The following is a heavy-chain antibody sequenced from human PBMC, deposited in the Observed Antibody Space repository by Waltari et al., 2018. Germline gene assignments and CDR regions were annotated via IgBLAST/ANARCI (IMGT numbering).Heavy chain of an antibody. Sequence: EVQLLESGGGLVQPGGSLRLSCAASGFTFSSYDMSWVRPAPGKGREWVSVIGSSGRNTYYADSVKGRFTISRDDSKNTLYLQMNSLRAEDTAVYYCAKGPAARTNWFDPWGQGTLVTVSS. V-gene: IGHV3-23*01. D-gene: IGHD2-2*01. J-gene: IGHJ5*02. CDR1: GFTFSSYD. CDR3: AKGPAARTNWFDP. CDR2: IGSSGRNT.